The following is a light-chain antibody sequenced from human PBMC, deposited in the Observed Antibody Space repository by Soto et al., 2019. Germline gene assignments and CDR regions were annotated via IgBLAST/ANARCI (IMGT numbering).Light chain of an antibody. Sequence: EIVMTQSPATVSVSPGEGVILSCRASQSVSSNLAWYQQKPGQTPRLLIYGASIRATGIPARFSGSGSGTEFTLTISSLQSEDFAVYCCQQYKNWPPLTFGGGTKVEIK. V-gene: IGKV3-15*01. CDR2: GAS. CDR1: QSVSSN. CDR3: QQYKNWPPLT. J-gene: IGKJ4*01.